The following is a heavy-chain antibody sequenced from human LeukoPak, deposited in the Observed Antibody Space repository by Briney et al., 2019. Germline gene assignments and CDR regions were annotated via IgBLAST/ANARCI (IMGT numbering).Heavy chain of an antibody. Sequence: GASVKVSCKASGFTFTSSAVQWVRQARGQRLEWIGWIVVGSGSTNYAQKFQERVTITRDMSTSTAYMELSSLRSEDTAVYYCAAEWFGDGPLYYFDYWGQGTLVTVSS. CDR3: AAEWFGDGPLYYFDY. CDR1: GFTFTSSA. CDR2: IVVGSGST. J-gene: IGHJ4*02. D-gene: IGHD3-10*01. V-gene: IGHV1-58*01.